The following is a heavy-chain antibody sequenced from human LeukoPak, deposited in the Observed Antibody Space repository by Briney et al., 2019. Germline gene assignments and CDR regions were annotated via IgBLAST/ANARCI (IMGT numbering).Heavy chain of an antibody. CDR1: GFTLSAYW. V-gene: IGHV3-7*04. CDR3: ARGPLTYCSTTSCQFDQ. Sequence: GGSLRLSCAASGFTLSAYWMSWVRQAPGKGLEWVANIKQDGSEKFYVDSVEGRFTISRDNAKNSLYLQMNKLRAEDTAVYYCARGPLTYCSTTSCQFDQWGQGTLVTVSS. CDR2: IKQDGSEK. D-gene: IGHD2-2*01. J-gene: IGHJ4*02.